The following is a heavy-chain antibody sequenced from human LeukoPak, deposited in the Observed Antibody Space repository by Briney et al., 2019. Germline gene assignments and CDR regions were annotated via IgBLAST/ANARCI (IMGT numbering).Heavy chain of an antibody. CDR1: GYTFTSYA. CDR2: INAGNGNT. V-gene: IGHV1-3*01. D-gene: IGHD6-13*01. Sequence: GASVKVSCKASGYTFTSYAMHWVRQAPGQRLEWMGWINAGNGNTKYSQKFQGRVTITRDTSASTAYMELSSLRSEDTAVYYCARVTNTYSSSWYSDYWGQGTLVTVSS. J-gene: IGHJ4*02. CDR3: ARVTNTYSSSWYSDY.